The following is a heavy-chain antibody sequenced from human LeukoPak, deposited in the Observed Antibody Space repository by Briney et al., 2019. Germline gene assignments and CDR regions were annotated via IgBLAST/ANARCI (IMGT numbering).Heavy chain of an antibody. J-gene: IGHJ5*02. CDR2: IIPIFGTA. D-gene: IGHD3-22*01. CDR3: ARDRSLYSSLEAFDP. V-gene: IGHV1-69*01. Sequence: SVKVSCKASGGTFSSYAISWVRQAPGQGLEWMGGIIPIFGTANYAQKFQGRVTITADESTSTAYMELSSLRSEDTAVYYCARDRSLYSSLEAFDPWGQGTLVTVSS. CDR1: GGTFSSYA.